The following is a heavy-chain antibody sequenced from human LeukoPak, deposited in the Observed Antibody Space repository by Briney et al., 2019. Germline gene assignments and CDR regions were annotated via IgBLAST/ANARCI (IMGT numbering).Heavy chain of an antibody. Sequence: GGSLRLSCAASGFTFSNYGMHWVRQTPGKGLEWVAFIRYDGSNKYYADSVKGRFTISGDDSKNTLYLQMNSLRAEDTAVYYCARDTELWDYGDYGAFDIWGQGTMVTVSS. CDR1: GFTFSNYG. CDR3: ARDTELWDYGDYGAFDI. V-gene: IGHV3-30*02. J-gene: IGHJ3*02. CDR2: IRYDGSNK. D-gene: IGHD4-17*01.